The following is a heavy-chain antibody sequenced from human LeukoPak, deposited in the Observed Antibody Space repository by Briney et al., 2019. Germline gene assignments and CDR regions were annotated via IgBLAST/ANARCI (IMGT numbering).Heavy chain of an antibody. Sequence: SETLSLTCTVSGGSFSSSSYYWGWIRQPPGKGLEWIGSINYSGSTYYNPSLKSRVTISIDTSENQFSLKLASVTAADTAVYYCARQIGAGRWSFDYWGQGTLVTVSS. CDR2: INYSGST. CDR3: ARQIGAGRWSFDY. CDR1: GGSFSSSSYY. J-gene: IGHJ4*02. V-gene: IGHV4-39*01. D-gene: IGHD4-23*01.